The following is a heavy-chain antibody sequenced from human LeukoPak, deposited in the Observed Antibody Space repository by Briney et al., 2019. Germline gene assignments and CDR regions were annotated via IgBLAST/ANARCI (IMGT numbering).Heavy chain of an antibody. D-gene: IGHD3-9*01. Sequence: GGSLRLSCAASGFTFSSYAMSWVRQAPGKELEWVSAISGSGGSTYYADSVKGRFTISRDSSKNTLYLQMNSLGAEDTAVYYCAKIDEALRYFDWPPYYGMDVWGQGTTVTVSS. V-gene: IGHV3-23*01. CDR3: AKIDEALRYFDWPPYYGMDV. CDR1: GFTFSSYA. CDR2: ISGSGGST. J-gene: IGHJ6*02.